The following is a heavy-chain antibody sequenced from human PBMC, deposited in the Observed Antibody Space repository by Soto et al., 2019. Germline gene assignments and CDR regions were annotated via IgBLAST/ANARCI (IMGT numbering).Heavy chain of an antibody. V-gene: IGHV3-30-3*01. CDR3: ARAGCDGGTCYTLVGLRDGMDV. CDR2: VSYDGNNK. CDR1: GFTFSNYA. Sequence: QVQLVESGGGVVQPGRSLRLSWAASGFTFSNYAMYWVRQAPGKGLEWVAVVSYDGNNKYYADSVKGRFTISRDNSKNTQYLQMNSLRAEDTAVYYCARAGCDGGTCYTLVGLRDGMDVWGQGTTVTVSS. J-gene: IGHJ6*02. D-gene: IGHD2-15*01.